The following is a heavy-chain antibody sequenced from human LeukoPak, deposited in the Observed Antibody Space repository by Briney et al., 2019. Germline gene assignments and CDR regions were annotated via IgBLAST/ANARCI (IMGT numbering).Heavy chain of an antibody. V-gene: IGHV3-53*01. CDR1: GFTFSTYT. J-gene: IGHJ4*02. CDR3: ARGPGSRGIFDY. CDR2: LYTGGDT. D-gene: IGHD3-10*01. Sequence: PGGSLRLSCSASGFTFSTYTMHWVRQAPGKGLECVSFLYTGGDTYYADSVKGRFTISRDNSKNTLYLQMNSLRAEDTAVYYCARGPGSRGIFDYWGQGTLVTVSS.